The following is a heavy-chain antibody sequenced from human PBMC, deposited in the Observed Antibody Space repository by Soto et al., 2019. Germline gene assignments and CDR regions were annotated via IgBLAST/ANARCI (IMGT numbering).Heavy chain of an antibody. J-gene: IGHJ4*02. D-gene: IGHD3-10*01. V-gene: IGHV4-59*01. CDR2: IYYLGST. CDR3: ARDGYDGSGSPYPAY. CDR1: GGPMSEYF. Sequence: SETLSLTCSVSGGPMSEYFWSWIRQSPGKGLEWIGYIYYLGSTDYSPSLKSRVTISVDTSKRQFSLRLTSVTAADTAVYYCARDGYDGSGSPYPAYWGPGTQVTVSS.